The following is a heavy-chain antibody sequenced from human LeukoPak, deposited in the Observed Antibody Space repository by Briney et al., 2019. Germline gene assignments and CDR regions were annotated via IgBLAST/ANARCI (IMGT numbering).Heavy chain of an antibody. CDR3: AKVKIYDSSGSYSHCFDN. CDR1: GFTFNKYA. J-gene: IGHJ4*02. V-gene: IGHV3-23*01. Sequence: GGSLRLSCEASGFTFNKYAMGWVRQAPGKGLEWVSAMSASIGSTYYADSVKGRFTISRDNSKNTQYLQMHNLRAEDTAIYYCAKVKIYDSSGSYSHCFDNWGQGTLVNVSS. D-gene: IGHD3-22*01. CDR2: MSASIGST.